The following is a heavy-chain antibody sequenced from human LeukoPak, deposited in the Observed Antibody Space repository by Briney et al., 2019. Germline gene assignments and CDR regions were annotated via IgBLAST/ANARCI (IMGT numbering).Heavy chain of an antibody. V-gene: IGHV3-33*08. D-gene: IGHD2-2*02. CDR2: IWYDGSNK. CDR3: ARDNYCSSTDCYNFDY. Sequence: GGSLRLSCAASGFMFDDYWMSWVRQAPGKGLEWVAVIWYDGSNKYYEDSVKGRFTISRDTSTNTLYLQMNSLRVDDTAVYYCARDNYCSSTDCYNFDYWGQGTLVTVSS. CDR1: GFMFDDYW. J-gene: IGHJ4*02.